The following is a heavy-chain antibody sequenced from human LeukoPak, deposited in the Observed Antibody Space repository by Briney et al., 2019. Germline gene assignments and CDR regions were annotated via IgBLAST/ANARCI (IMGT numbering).Heavy chain of an antibody. J-gene: IGHJ4*02. V-gene: IGHV1-18*01. D-gene: IGHD4-17*01. CDR2: INPYNGNT. CDR3: AREIYGRFDY. CDR1: GYTFTSYG. Sequence: GASVKVSCKASGYTFTSYGISWVRQAPGQGPECMGWINPYNGNTNYALKVQGRVTMTTDPSTSTAYLELRSLGSDDTAIYYCAREIYGRFDYWGQGTLVTVSS.